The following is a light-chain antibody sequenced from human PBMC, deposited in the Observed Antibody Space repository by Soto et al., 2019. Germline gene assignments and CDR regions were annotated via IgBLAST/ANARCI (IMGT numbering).Light chain of an antibody. J-gene: IGLJ1*01. CDR1: SSDVGGYNY. CDR2: EVS. Sequence: QSALTQPASVSGSPGQSVTISCTGTSSDVGGYNYVSWYQHHPGKAPKLMIYEVSNRPSGVSNRFSGSESGNTASLTISGLQAEDEADYYCSSYTSISTYVFGTGTKVTVL. CDR3: SSYTSISTYV. V-gene: IGLV2-14*01.